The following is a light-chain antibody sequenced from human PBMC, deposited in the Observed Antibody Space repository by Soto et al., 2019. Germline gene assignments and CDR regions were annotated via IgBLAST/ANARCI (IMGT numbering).Light chain of an antibody. Sequence: DIQMTQSPSSLSASVGDRVTSTCRASQSISTYLSWYQQKPGKAPNLLIFAASTLQSGVPSRFSGSASGTDFTLTIRSLQPEDFATYYCQQSYTAPLTFGGGTKVEIK. CDR1: QSISTY. J-gene: IGKJ4*01. CDR3: QQSYTAPLT. V-gene: IGKV1-39*01. CDR2: AAS.